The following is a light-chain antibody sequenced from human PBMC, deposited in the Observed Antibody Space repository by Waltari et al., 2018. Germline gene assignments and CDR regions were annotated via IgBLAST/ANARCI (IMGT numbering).Light chain of an antibody. Sequence: DIQMTQSPSSLSASVGDRVTITCRASQDISSYLNWYQQKPGKAPKLPINYANRLESGVPSRFSGSGSGTEFTLIITSLQPDDIATYYCQQYNSLPLTFGGGTKVEIK. CDR2: YAN. V-gene: IGKV1-39*01. CDR3: QQYNSLPLT. J-gene: IGKJ4*01. CDR1: QDISSY.